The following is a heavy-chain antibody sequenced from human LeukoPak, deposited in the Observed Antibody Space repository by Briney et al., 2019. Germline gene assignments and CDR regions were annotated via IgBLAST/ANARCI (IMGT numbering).Heavy chain of an antibody. CDR3: ARTYSSSWYTPYYFDY. Sequence: ASVKVSCKASGYTFTGYYMHWVRQAPGQGLEWMGWINPNSGGTNYAQKFQGRVTMTRDTSISTAYMELSRLRSDDTAVYYCARTYSSSWYTPYYFDYWGQGTLVTVSS. V-gene: IGHV1-2*02. CDR1: GYTFTGYY. CDR2: INPNSGGT. J-gene: IGHJ4*02. D-gene: IGHD6-13*01.